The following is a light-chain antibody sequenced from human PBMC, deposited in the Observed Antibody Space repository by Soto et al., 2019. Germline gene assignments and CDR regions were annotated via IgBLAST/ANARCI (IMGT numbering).Light chain of an antibody. CDR3: QQHNSYPLT. CDR1: QGISSY. CDR2: AAS. J-gene: IGKJ5*01. V-gene: IGKV1-9*01. Sequence: DIQLTQSPSFLSASVGDRVTITCRASQGISSYLAWYQQKPGKAPKLLIYAASTLQSAVPSRFSGSGSGTEFTLTISSLQPEDFATYYCQQHNSYPLTFGQRTRLEIK.